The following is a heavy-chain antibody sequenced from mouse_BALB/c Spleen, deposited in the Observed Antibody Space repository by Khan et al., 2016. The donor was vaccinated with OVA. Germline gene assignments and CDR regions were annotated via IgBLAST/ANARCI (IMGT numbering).Heavy chain of an antibody. D-gene: IGHD2-3*01. V-gene: IGHV5-17*02. CDR2: ISSGSSTI. CDR3: ARYDGYYWYFDV. Sequence: EVELVESGGGLVQPGGSRKLSCAASGFTFSSFGMHWVRQAPEKGLEWVAYISSGSSTIYSADTVKGRFTISRDNPKNTLFLQMTSLMSEDTAMYYCARYDGYYWYFDVWGAGTTVTVSS. CDR1: GFTFSSFG. J-gene: IGHJ1*01.